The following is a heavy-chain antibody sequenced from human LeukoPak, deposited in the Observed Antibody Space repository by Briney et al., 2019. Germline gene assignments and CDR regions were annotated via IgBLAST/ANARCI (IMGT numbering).Heavy chain of an antibody. V-gene: IGHV4-59*01. CDR3: ASSQDEAFDV. CDR1: GGSISSYY. CDR2: IYYSGST. J-gene: IGHJ3*01. Sequence: PSETLSLTCTVSGGSISSYYWNWIRQPPGKGLEWIGYIYYSGSTNYNPSLKSRVAISVDTSKNQFSLKVNSVTAADTAAYYCASSQDEAFDVWGQGTMVTVSS.